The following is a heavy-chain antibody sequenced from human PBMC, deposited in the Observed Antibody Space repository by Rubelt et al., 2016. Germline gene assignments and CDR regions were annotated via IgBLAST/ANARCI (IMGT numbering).Heavy chain of an antibody. CDR2: ISAYNDNT. J-gene: IGHJ4*02. CDR3: GGSGDAWGPVV. V-gene: IGHV1-18*01. Sequence: QVQLVQSGAEVKTPGASVKVSCKASGYTFTNYGVSWVRQAPGQGLEWMGWISAYNDNTNYAQNPQGRDSMNTDTATGTGYMELRSLRSDDTAVYYCGGSGDAWGPVVWGQGTLVTVSS. D-gene: IGHD6-19*01. CDR1: GYTFTNYG.